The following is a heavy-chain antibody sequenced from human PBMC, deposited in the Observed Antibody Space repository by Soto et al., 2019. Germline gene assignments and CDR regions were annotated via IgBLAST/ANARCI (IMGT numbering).Heavy chain of an antibody. Sequence: ASVKVSCKASGYTFTSYYMHWVRQAPGQGLEWMGIINPSGGSTSYAQKFQGRVTMTRDTSTSTVYTELSSLRSEDTAVYYCARGGSVVITFGAFDIWGQGTMVTVSS. D-gene: IGHD3-22*01. CDR2: INPSGGST. CDR1: GYTFTSYY. CDR3: ARGGSVVITFGAFDI. V-gene: IGHV1-46*01. J-gene: IGHJ3*02.